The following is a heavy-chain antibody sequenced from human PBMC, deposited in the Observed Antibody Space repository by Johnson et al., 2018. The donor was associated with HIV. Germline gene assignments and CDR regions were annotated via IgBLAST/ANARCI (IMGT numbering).Heavy chain of an antibody. CDR3: ARDMRWSKAFDI. V-gene: IGHV3-20*04. CDR1: GFTFDDYG. D-gene: IGHD3-3*01. J-gene: IGHJ3*02. Sequence: VQLVESGGGVVRPGGSLRLSCAASGFTFDDYGMSWVRPAPGKGLEWVSGIYCNGGSQGYADSVKGRFTISRDNAKNSLYLQMNSLRAEDTALYYCARDMRWSKAFDIWGQGTMVTVSS. CDR2: IYCNGGSQ.